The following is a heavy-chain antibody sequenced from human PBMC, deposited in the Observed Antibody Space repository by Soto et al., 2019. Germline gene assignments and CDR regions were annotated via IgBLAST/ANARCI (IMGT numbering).Heavy chain of an antibody. Sequence: QVQLVESGGGVVQPGRSLRLSCAASGFTFSSYAMHWVRQAPGKGLEWVAVISYDGSNKYYADFVKGRFTISRDNSKTTLYLQMIRLRAEETAVYYCAREGGGGYYYYGMDVWGQGTTVTVSS. CDR1: GFTFSSYA. V-gene: IGHV3-30-3*01. J-gene: IGHJ6*02. CDR3: AREGGGGYYYYGMDV. CDR2: ISYDGSNK. D-gene: IGHD3-16*01.